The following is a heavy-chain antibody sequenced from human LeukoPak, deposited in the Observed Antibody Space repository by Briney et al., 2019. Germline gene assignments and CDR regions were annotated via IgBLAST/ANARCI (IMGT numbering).Heavy chain of an antibody. CDR3: ARDGDIVVVVAATTLDY. V-gene: IGHV1-2*02. J-gene: IGHJ4*02. CDR1: GYTFTGYY. Sequence: ASVKVSCKASGYTFTGYYMHWVRQAPGQGLEWMGWSNPNSGGTNYAQKFQVRVTMTRDTSISTAYMELSRLRSDDTAVYYCARDGDIVVVVAATTLDYWGQGTLVTVSS. D-gene: IGHD2-15*01. CDR2: SNPNSGGT.